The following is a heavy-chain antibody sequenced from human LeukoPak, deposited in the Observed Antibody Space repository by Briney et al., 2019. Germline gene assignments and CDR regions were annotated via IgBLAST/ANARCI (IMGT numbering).Heavy chain of an antibody. D-gene: IGHD3-3*01. Sequence: KSSETLSLTCTVSGGSISSGGYYWSWIRQHPGKGLEWIGYIYYSGSTYYNPSLKSRVTISVDTSKNQFSLKLSSVTAADTAVYYCARGTPDFWSGYYKGEFDYWGQGTLVTVSP. CDR1: GGSISSGGYY. CDR2: IYYSGST. V-gene: IGHV4-31*03. CDR3: ARGTPDFWSGYYKGEFDY. J-gene: IGHJ4*02.